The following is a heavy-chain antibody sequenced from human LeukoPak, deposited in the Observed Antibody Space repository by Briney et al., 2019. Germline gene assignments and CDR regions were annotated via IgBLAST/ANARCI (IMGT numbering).Heavy chain of an antibody. Sequence: GASVKVSFKASGYTFTGYYMHWVRQAPGQGLEWMGRINPNSGGTNYAQKFQGRVTMTRDTSISTAYMELNRLRSDDTAVYDVASVVPAEYDAFDIWGQGTMVTVSS. CDR1: GYTFTGYY. CDR3: ASVVPAEYDAFDI. CDR2: INPNSGGT. J-gene: IGHJ3*02. D-gene: IGHD2-2*01. V-gene: IGHV1-2*06.